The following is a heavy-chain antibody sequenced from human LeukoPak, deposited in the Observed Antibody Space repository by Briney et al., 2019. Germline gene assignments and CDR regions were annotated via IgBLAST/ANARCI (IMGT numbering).Heavy chain of an antibody. Sequence: ASVKVSCKASGYTFTSYYMHWVRRAPGQGLEWMGIINPSGGSTSYAQKFQGRVTMTRDMSTSTVYMELSSLRSEDTAVYYCASDMVQVSYMDVWGKGTTVTISS. D-gene: IGHD3-10*01. CDR2: INPSGGST. CDR1: GYTFTSYY. CDR3: ASDMVQVSYMDV. J-gene: IGHJ6*03. V-gene: IGHV1-46*01.